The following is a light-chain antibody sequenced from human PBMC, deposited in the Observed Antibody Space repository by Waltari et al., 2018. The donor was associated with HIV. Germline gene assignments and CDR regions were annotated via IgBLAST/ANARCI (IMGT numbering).Light chain of an antibody. CDR2: EGI. CDR3: CSYAGSSNWV. Sequence: QSALTQPASVSGSPGQSITISCTGSSRHVGSYNLVSWYQQHPGKAPKLMIYEGINRPSGVSNRFSGSKSGNTASLTISGLQAEDEADYYCCSYAGSSNWVFGGGTKLTVL. CDR1: SRHVGSYNL. V-gene: IGLV2-23*01. J-gene: IGLJ3*02.